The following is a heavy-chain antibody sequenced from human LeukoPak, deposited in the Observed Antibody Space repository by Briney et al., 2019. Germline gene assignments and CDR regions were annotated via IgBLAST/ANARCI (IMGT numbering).Heavy chain of an antibody. CDR3: ARGLRGSWEYGMDV. D-gene: IGHD1-26*01. V-gene: IGHV1-8*01. J-gene: IGHJ6*02. Sequence: ASVKVSFKGSGYTFTNYDINWVRQATGQGLEWMGWMDPDTDNAVYAQNFQGRVTMTRNTSTRTAYMELSSLRPGDTAVYYCARGLRGSWEYGMDVWGQGTTVSVSS. CDR1: GYTFTNYD. CDR2: MDPDTDNA.